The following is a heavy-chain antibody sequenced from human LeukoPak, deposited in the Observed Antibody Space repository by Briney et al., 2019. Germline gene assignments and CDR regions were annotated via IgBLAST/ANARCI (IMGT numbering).Heavy chain of an antibody. CDR2: IKQDGSEK. J-gene: IGHJ3*02. V-gene: IGHV3-7*01. D-gene: IGHD1-1*01. CDR3: ARDRYRLVPYDAFDI. CDR1: GFTFSSYW. Sequence: PGGSLRLSCAASGFTFSSYWMSWVRQAPGKGLEWVANIKQDGSEKYYVDSVKGRFTISRDNAKNSQYLQMNSLRAEDTAVYYCARDRYRLVPYDAFDIWGQGTMVTVSP.